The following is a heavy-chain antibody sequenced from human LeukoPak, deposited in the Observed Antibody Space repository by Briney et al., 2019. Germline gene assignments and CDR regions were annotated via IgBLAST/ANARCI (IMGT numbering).Heavy chain of an antibody. J-gene: IGHJ5*02. CDR1: GGSISSSSYY. V-gene: IGHV4-61*01. CDR2: IYYSGTT. D-gene: IGHD6-19*01. CDR3: ARDWGSGWYRGFDP. Sequence: SETLSLTCTVSGGSISSSSYYWTWMRQPPGKGLEWIGYIYYSGTTNYNPSLKSRVTISLNTSKNQFSLKLSSVTAADTAVYYCARDWGSGWYRGFDPWGQGTLVTVSS.